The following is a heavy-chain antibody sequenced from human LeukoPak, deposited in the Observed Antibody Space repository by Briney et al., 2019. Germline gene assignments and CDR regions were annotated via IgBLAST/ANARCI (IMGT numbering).Heavy chain of an antibody. CDR1: GYTFTGYY. Sequence: ASVKVSCKASGYTFTGYYMHWVRQAPGQGLEWMGWINPNSGGTNYAQKFQDRVTMTRDTSISTAYMELSRLRSDDTAVYYCARGESRGGIAARNWGQGTLVTVSS. CDR2: INPNSGGT. D-gene: IGHD6-6*01. J-gene: IGHJ4*02. V-gene: IGHV1-2*02. CDR3: ARGESRGGIAARN.